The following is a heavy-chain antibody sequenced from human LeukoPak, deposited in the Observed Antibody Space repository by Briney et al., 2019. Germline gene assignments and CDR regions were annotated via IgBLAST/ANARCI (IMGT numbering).Heavy chain of an antibody. Sequence: GGSLRLSCAASGFILRIYAMSWVRQAPGKGLEWVSAISGSGGSTYYADSVRGRFTISRDNSKNTLYVQMNSLRVEDTAVYYCAKGSIAAHDAKTTLDYWGQGTLVTVSS. V-gene: IGHV3-23*01. D-gene: IGHD6-13*01. CDR2: ISGSGGST. CDR3: AKGSIAAHDAKTTLDY. J-gene: IGHJ4*02. CDR1: GFILRIYA.